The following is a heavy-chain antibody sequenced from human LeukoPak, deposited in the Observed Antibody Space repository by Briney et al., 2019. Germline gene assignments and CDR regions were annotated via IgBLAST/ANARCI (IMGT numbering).Heavy chain of an antibody. Sequence: PGRSLRLSCAASGFTFSSYAMHWVRQAPGKGLEWVAVISYDGSNKYYADSVKGRFTISRDNSKNTLYLQMNSLRAEDTAVYYCARIAIAVAEDAFDIWGQGTMVTVSS. V-gene: IGHV3-30-3*01. CDR3: ARIAIAVAEDAFDI. CDR2: ISYDGSNK. J-gene: IGHJ3*02. CDR1: GFTFSSYA. D-gene: IGHD6-19*01.